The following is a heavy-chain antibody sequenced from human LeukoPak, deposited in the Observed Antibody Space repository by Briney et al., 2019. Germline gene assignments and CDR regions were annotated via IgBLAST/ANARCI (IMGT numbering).Heavy chain of an antibody. CDR3: ARGDIAAHGFSLPYYYYGMDV. J-gene: IGHJ6*02. Sequence: SETLSLTCTVSGGSVSRDNYSWSWIRQPPGKGLEWIGYISYSGSTNYNPSLKSRVTISVDTSKNQFSLKLRSVTAADTAVYYCARGDIAAHGFSLPYYYYGMDVWGQGTTVTVSS. CDR2: ISYSGST. CDR1: GGSVSRDNYS. V-gene: IGHV4-61*01. D-gene: IGHD6-13*01.